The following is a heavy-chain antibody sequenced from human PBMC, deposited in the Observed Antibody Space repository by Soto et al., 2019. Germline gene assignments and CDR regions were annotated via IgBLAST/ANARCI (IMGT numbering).Heavy chain of an antibody. Sequence: EVQLVESGGGLVQPGGSLRLSCAASGFIFFGYWMHWVRQAPGKGLVWVSRSNSDASTTSYADSVKGRFTISRDNAKNTMYLQMNSLRAEDTAVYYCARLLGGSGSFIDYWGQGTLVTVSS. J-gene: IGHJ4*02. V-gene: IGHV3-74*01. CDR3: ARLLGGSGSFIDY. CDR2: SNSDASTT. CDR1: GFIFFGYW. D-gene: IGHD3-10*01.